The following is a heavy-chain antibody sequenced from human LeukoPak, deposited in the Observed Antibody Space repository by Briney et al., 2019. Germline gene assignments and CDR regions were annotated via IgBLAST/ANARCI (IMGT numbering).Heavy chain of an antibody. V-gene: IGHV3-74*01. CDR2: INSGGTVT. D-gene: IGHD3-22*01. J-gene: IGHJ4*02. CDR3: ARGPGYYAYYFDY. Sequence: GGSLRLSCAASGFTFSDFWMHWVRQAPGKGLVWVSRINSGGTVTNYADSVKGRLTISRDNAKNSLYLQMNSLRAEDTAVYYCARGPGYYAYYFDYWGQGTLVTVSS. CDR1: GFTFSDFW.